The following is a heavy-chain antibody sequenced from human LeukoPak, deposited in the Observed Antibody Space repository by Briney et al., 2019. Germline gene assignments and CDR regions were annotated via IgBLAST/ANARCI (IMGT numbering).Heavy chain of an antibody. D-gene: IGHD2-15*01. Sequence: PGGSLRLSCAASGFTFSSYAMSWVRQAPGKGLEWVSYISSSGSTIYYADSVKGRFTISRDNAKNSLYLQMNSLRAEDTAVYYCARHIVVVVAATWFDPWGQGTLVTVSS. V-gene: IGHV3-48*04. CDR1: GFTFSSYA. J-gene: IGHJ5*02. CDR2: ISSSGSTI. CDR3: ARHIVVVVAATWFDP.